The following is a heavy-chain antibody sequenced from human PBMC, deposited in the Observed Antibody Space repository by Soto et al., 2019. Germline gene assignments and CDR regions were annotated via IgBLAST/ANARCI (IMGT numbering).Heavy chain of an antibody. J-gene: IGHJ5*02. D-gene: IGHD3-10*01. CDR3: ARDQRVVRGVIPVCWFDP. CDR2: MNPNSGNT. V-gene: IGHV1-8*01. CDR1: GYTFTSYD. Sequence: ASVKVSCKASGYTFTSYDINWVRQATGQGLEWMGWMNPNSGNTGYAQKFQGRVTMTRNTSISTAYMELSSLRSDDTAVYYCARDQRVVRGVIPVCWFDPWGQGTLVTVSS.